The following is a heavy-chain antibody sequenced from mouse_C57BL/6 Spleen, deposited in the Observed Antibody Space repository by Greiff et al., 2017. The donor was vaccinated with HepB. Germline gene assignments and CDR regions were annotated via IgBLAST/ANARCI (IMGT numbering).Heavy chain of an antibody. CDR2: INPSSGYT. Sequence: VQLQQSGAELAKPGASVKLSCKASGYTFTSYWMHWVKQRPGQGLEWIGYINPSSGYTKYNQKFKVKATLTADKSSSTAYMQLSSLTYEDSAVYYCARSLYDGYYLYYFDYWGQGTTLTVSS. J-gene: IGHJ2*01. CDR3: ARSLYDGYYLYYFDY. D-gene: IGHD2-3*01. V-gene: IGHV1-7*01. CDR1: GYTFTSYW.